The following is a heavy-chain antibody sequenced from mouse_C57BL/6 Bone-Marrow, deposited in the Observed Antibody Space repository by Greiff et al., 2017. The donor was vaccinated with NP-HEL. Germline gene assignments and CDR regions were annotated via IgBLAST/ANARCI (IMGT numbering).Heavy chain of an antibody. Sequence: QVQLQQPGAELVMPGASVKLSCKASGYTFTSYWMHWVKQRPGQGLEWIGEIDPSDSYTNYNQKFNGKSTLTVDKSSSTAYMQLSSLTSEDSAVYYCARSVDYYGIPYYAMDYWGQGTSVTVSS. CDR1: GYTFTSYW. V-gene: IGHV1-69*01. CDR3: ARSVDYYGIPYYAMDY. J-gene: IGHJ4*01. D-gene: IGHD1-1*01. CDR2: IDPSDSYT.